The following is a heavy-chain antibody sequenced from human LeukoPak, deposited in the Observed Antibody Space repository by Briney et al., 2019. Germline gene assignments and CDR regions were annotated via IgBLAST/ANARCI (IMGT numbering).Heavy chain of an antibody. CDR3: ARGYGSGSYVAFDI. D-gene: IGHD3-10*01. CDR1: GGTFSSYA. Sequence: SVKVSCKASGGTFSSYAISWVRQAPGQGLEWMGGIIPIFGTANYAQKFQGRVTITADESTSTAYMELSSLRSEDTAVYYCARGYGSGSYVAFDIWGQGTMVTVSS. CDR2: IIPIFGTA. V-gene: IGHV1-69*13. J-gene: IGHJ3*02.